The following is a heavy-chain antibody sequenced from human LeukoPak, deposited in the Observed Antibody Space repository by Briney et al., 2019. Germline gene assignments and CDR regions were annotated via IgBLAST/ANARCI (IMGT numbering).Heavy chain of an antibody. J-gene: IGHJ5*02. CDR1: GFTFSSYG. CDR2: IRYDGSNK. D-gene: IGHD6-19*01. Sequence: GGSLRLSCAASGFTFSSYGMHWVRQAPGKGLEWVAFIRYDGSNKYYADSVKGRFTISRDNSKNTLCLQMNSLRAEDTAVYYCARDPSSGWYLKGWFDPWGQGTLVTVSS. CDR3: ARDPSSGWYLKGWFDP. V-gene: IGHV3-30*02.